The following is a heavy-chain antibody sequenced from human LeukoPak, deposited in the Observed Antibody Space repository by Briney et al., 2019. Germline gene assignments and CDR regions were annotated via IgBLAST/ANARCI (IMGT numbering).Heavy chain of an antibody. J-gene: IGHJ4*02. V-gene: IGHV4-39*01. D-gene: IGHD3-22*01. CDR3: ASGYYDSSGSLY. Sequence: PSETLSLTCTVSGGSISSSSYYWGWIRQPPGKGLEWIGSIYYSGSTYYNPSLKSRVTISVDTSKNQFSQKLSSVTAADTAVYYCASGYYDSSGSLYWGQGTLVTVSS. CDR1: GGSISSSSYY. CDR2: IYYSGST.